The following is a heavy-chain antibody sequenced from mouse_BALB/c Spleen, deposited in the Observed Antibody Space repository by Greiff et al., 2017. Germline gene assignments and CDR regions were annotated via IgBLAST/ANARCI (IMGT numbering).Heavy chain of an antibody. V-gene: IGHV1-80*01. CDR3: ASSPNPFFDY. CDR2: IYPGDGDT. CDR1: GYAFSSYW. D-gene: IGHD4-1*01. Sequence: VMLVESGAELVRPGSSVKISCKASGYAFSSYWMNWVKQRPGQGLEWIGQIYPGDGDTNYNGKFKGKATLTADKSSSTAYMQLSSLTSEDSAVYFCASSPNPFFDYWGQGTTLTVSS. J-gene: IGHJ2*01.